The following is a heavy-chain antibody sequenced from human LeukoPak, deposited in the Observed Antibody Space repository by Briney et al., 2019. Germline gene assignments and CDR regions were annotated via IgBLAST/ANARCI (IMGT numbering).Heavy chain of an antibody. V-gene: IGHV3-33*01. D-gene: IGHD6-19*01. Sequence: SGGSLRLSCAASGFTFSSYGMHWVRQAPGKGLEWVAVIWYDGSNKYYADSVKGRFTISRDNSKNTLYLQMNSLRAEDTAVYYCARDLGSGWYGAVDYWGQGTLVTVSS. CDR3: ARDLGSGWYGAVDY. CDR2: IWYDGSNK. J-gene: IGHJ4*02. CDR1: GFTFSSYG.